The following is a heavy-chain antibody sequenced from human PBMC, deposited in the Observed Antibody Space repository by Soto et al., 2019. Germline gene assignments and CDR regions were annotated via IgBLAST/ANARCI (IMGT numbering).Heavy chain of an antibody. CDR1: GGSVSSGSYY. V-gene: IGHV4-61*01. J-gene: IGHJ5*02. Sequence: QVQLQESGPGLVKPSETLSLTCTVSGGSVSSGSYYWSWIRQPPGKGLEWIGYIYYSGSTNYNPSLRSRVPLSVDTSKNRFSLKLCAVTAAATAVYFCANVGWFGALRPWGPGTLVTVSS. CDR3: ANVGWFGALRP. CDR2: IYYSGST. D-gene: IGHD3-10*01.